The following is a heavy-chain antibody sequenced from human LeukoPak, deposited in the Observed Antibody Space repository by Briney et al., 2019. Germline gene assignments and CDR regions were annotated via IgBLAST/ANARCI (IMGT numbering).Heavy chain of an antibody. CDR2: IYYSGST. CDR1: GGSISSYY. Sequence: PSETLSLTCTVSGGSISSYYWSWIRQPPGKGLEWIGYIYYSGSTNYNPSLKGRVTISVDTSKNQFSLKLSSVTAADTAVYYCARDYYGSGSLIDYWGQGTLVTVSS. J-gene: IGHJ4*02. D-gene: IGHD3-10*01. CDR3: ARDYYGSGSLIDY. V-gene: IGHV4-59*01.